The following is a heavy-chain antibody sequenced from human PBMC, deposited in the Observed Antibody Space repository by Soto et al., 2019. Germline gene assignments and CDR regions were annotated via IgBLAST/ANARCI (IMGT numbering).Heavy chain of an antibody. D-gene: IGHD3-9*01. CDR2: IYSDGST. V-gene: IGHV3-66*01. CDR1: GFTVNSNY. Sequence: EVPLVESGGGLVQPGGSLRLSCAASGFTVNSNYMSWVRQAPGKGLEWVSVIYSDGSTYYADSVKGRFIISRDNSNVTLYFQMNSLRAEDTAVYYCATLTKYDILTGFYPCWGQGTLVTVSS. J-gene: IGHJ4*02. CDR3: ATLTKYDILTGFYPC.